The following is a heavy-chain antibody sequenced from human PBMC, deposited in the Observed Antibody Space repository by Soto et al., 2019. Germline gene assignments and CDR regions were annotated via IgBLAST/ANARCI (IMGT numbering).Heavy chain of an antibody. CDR1: GGFFTNNA. CDR3: ATGGHNDGYNFYHGMDV. CDR2: VIPLFDTA. D-gene: IGHD5-18*01. J-gene: IGHJ6*02. V-gene: IGHV1-69*01. Sequence: QVQVVQSGPEVKKPGSWVRVSCRVFGGFFTNNATSWVRQAPDRGLGGLGGVIPLFDTAYYAQIFRGRLKISADGATTTAYMELSGLTSADTAVYFCATGGHNDGYNFYHGMDVWGQGTTVTVS.